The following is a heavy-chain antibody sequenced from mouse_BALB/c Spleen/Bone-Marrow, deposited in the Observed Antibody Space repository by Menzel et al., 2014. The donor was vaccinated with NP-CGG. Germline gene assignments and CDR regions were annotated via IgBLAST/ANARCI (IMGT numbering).Heavy chain of an antibody. D-gene: IGHD1-1*01. CDR1: GFSLTSYG. J-gene: IGHJ4*01. CDR2: IWAGGST. Sequence: QVQLQHPGPGLVAPSQSLSIPCTVSGFSLTSYGVHWVRQPPGKVLEWLGVIWAGGSTNYNSALMSRLSISKDNSKSQVFLKMNSLQTDDTAMYYCARGSYYEGAMDYWGQGTSVTVSS. CDR3: ARGSYYEGAMDY. V-gene: IGHV2-9*02.